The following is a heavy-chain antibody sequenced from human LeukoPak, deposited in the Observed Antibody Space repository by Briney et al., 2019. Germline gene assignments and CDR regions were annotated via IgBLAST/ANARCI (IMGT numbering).Heavy chain of an antibody. CDR1: GGSFSGYY. J-gene: IGHJ6*03. V-gene: IGHV4-34*01. CDR3: AGGGEPLYYYYYYMDV. Sequence: SETLSLTCAVYGGSFSGYYWSWIRQPPGKGLEWIGEINHSGSTNYNPSLKSRVTISVDTSKNQFSLKLSSVTAADTAVYYCAGGGEPLYYYYYYMDVWGKGTTVTVSS. CDR2: INHSGST.